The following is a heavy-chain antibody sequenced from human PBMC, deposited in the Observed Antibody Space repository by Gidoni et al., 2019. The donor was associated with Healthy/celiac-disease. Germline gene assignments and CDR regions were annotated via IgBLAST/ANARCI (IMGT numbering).Heavy chain of an antibody. V-gene: IGHV5-10-1*03. CDR2: LDPRDSYT. CDR1: GYSFTSYW. Sequence: EVQLVQSGAELNKPRESLMLSCKGSGYSFTSYWISGLRKMTGKGLEWMGRLDPRDSYTNYRPSFKGYVTSSADKSISTAYLQWSSLKASDTAMYYCARRGIAAAGSAFDIWGQGTMVTVSS. CDR3: ARRGIAAAGSAFDI. D-gene: IGHD6-13*01. J-gene: IGHJ3*02.